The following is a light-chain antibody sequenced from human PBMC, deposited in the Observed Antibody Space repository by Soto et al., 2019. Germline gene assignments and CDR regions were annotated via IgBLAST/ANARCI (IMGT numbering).Light chain of an antibody. CDR1: QGISSY. J-gene: IGKJ4*01. V-gene: IGKV1D-8*03. Sequence: VIWMTQSPSLLSASTGDRVTISCRMSQGISSYLAWYQQKPGKAPKLLIYGASTLQSGVPSRSIGSGSGTDFTLSINSLRPEDFATYYCQQSFNAPVTFGGGTKVDIK. CDR2: GAS. CDR3: QQSFNAPVT.